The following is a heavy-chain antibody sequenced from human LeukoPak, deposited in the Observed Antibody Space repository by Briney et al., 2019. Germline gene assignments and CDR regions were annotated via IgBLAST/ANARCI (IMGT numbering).Heavy chain of an antibody. V-gene: IGHV1-8*01. CDR3: ARGDTYYDFWSGYYRNNWFDP. J-gene: IGHJ5*02. D-gene: IGHD3-3*01. Sequence: AASVKVSCKASGYTFTSYDINWVRQATGQGLEWMGWMNPNSGNTGYAQKFQGRVTMTRNTSIGTAYMELSSLRSEDTAVYYCARGDTYYDFWSGYYRNNWFDPWGQGTLVTVSS. CDR1: GYTFTSYD. CDR2: MNPNSGNT.